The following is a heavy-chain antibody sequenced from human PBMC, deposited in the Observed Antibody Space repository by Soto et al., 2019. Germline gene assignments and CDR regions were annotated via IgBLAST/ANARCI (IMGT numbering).Heavy chain of an antibody. CDR3: ARDRLRHALDI. Sequence: GGSLRLSCAASGFTFSSYGMHWVRQAPGKGLEWVAVIWYDGSNKYYADSVKGRFTISRDNSKNTLYLQMNSLRAEDTAVYYCARDRLRHALDIWGQGTMVTVS. D-gene: IGHD3-16*01. CDR1: GFTFSSYG. CDR2: IWYDGSNK. J-gene: IGHJ3*02. V-gene: IGHV3-33*01.